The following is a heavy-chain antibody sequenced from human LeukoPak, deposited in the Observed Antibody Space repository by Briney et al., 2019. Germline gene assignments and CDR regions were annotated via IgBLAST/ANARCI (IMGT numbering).Heavy chain of an antibody. V-gene: IGHV3-30-3*01. D-gene: IGHD4-11*01. Sequence: GGSLRLSCAASGFTFSSYAMHWVRQAPGKGLEWVAVISYDGSNKYYADSVKGRFTISRDNSKNSLYLQMNSLRAEDTAVYYCARWAMTTVTTGVFDYWGQGTLVTVSS. CDR3: ARWAMTTVTTGVFDY. CDR2: ISYDGSNK. J-gene: IGHJ4*02. CDR1: GFTFSSYA.